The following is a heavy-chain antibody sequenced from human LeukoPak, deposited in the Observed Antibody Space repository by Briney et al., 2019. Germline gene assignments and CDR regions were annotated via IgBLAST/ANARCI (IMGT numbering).Heavy chain of an antibody. CDR2: IYYSGST. J-gene: IGHJ3*02. D-gene: IGHD7-27*01. Sequence: SETLSLTCTVSGGSISSYYWSWIRQPPGKGLEWIGYIYYSGSTNYNPSLKSRVTISVDTSKNQFSLKLSSVAAADTAVYYCARPRDWGDAFDIWGQGTMVTVSS. V-gene: IGHV4-59*01. CDR1: GGSISSYY. CDR3: ARPRDWGDAFDI.